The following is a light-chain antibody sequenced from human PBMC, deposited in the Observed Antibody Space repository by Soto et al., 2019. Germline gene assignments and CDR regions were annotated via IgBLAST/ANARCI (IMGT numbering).Light chain of an antibody. Sequence: VLTQPASVSGSPGQSITISCTGTSSDVGGYNYVSWYQHHPGKAPKLIIYDVSDRPSGVSIRFSGSKSDNTASLTISGLQPEDEADYHCSSYTTSNTRQIVFGTGTKVTVL. V-gene: IGLV2-14*03. CDR3: SSYTTSNTRQIV. J-gene: IGLJ1*01. CDR2: DVS. CDR1: SSDVGGYNY.